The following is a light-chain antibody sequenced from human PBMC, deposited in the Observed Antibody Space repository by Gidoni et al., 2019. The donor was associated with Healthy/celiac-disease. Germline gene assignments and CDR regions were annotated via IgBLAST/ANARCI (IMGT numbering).Light chain of an antibody. Sequence: DIVMTQSPPSLPVTPGEPASISCRSNQSLLHSNGYNYLDWYLQKPGQSPQLLIYLGSNRASGVPDRFSGSGSGTDFTLKISRVEAEDVGVYYCMQALQTPPTFGQGTKVEIK. J-gene: IGKJ1*01. CDR2: LGS. V-gene: IGKV2-28*01. CDR1: QSLLHSNGYNY. CDR3: MQALQTPPT.